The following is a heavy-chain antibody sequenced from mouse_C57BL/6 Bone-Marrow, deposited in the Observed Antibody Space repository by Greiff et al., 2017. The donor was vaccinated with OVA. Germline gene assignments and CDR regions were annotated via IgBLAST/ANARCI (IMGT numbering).Heavy chain of an antibody. D-gene: IGHD1-1*01. V-gene: IGHV8-12*01. Sequence: QVQLKESGPGILQSSQTLSLTCSFSGFSLSTSGMGVSWIRQPSGKGLEWLAHIYWDDDKRYNPSLKSRLTISKDTSRNQVFLKITSVDTADTATYYCARGDYYGPYFDYWGQGTTLTVSS. CDR2: IYWDDDK. CDR1: GFSLSTSGMG. CDR3: ARGDYYGPYFDY. J-gene: IGHJ2*01.